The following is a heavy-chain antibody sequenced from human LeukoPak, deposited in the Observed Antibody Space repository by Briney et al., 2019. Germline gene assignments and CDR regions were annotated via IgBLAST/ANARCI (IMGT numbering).Heavy chain of an antibody. CDR2: ISSSGSSI. D-gene: IGHD6-13*01. V-gene: IGHV3-11*04. J-gene: IGHJ4*02. CDR3: ATSITAAGIIDY. CDR1: GFTFSDYC. Sequence: PGGSLRLSCAASGFTFSDYCMSWIRQAPGKGLEWVSYISSSGSSIFYADSVKGRFTISRDNAKNSLYLQMNSLRAEDTAVYYCATSITAAGIIDYWGQGTLVTVSS.